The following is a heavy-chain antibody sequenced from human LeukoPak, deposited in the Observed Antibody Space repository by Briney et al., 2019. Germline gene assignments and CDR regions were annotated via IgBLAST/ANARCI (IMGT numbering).Heavy chain of an antibody. J-gene: IGHJ4*02. CDR3: ARDPDGGYDFDPDDY. V-gene: IGHV1-46*01. CDR1: GHTFTSYY. Sequence: GASVKVSCKASGHTFTSYYMHWVRQAPGQGLEWMGIINPSGGSTSYAQKFQGRVTMTRDTSTSTVYMELSSLRSEDTAVYYCARDPDGGYDFDPDDYWGQGTLVTVSS. D-gene: IGHD5-12*01. CDR2: INPSGGST.